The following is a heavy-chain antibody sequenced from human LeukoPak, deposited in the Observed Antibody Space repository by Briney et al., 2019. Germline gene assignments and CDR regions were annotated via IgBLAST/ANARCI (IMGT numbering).Heavy chain of an antibody. CDR2: ISSSSSYI. V-gene: IGHV3-21*01. CDR3: AGAYKSNWFDP. Sequence: PGGSLRLSCAASGFTFSSYSMNWVPHAPGKGRECVSSISSSSSYIYYADSVKGRFTISRDNAKNSLYLQMNSLRAEDTAVYYCAGAYKSNWFDPWGQGTLVTVSS. J-gene: IGHJ5*02. CDR1: GFTFSSYS. D-gene: IGHD5-24*01.